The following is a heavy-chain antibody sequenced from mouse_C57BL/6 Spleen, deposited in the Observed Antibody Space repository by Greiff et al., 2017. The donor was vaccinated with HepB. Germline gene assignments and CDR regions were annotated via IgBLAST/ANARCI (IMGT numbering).Heavy chain of an antibody. CDR2: IDPDSGGT. D-gene: IGHD2-5*01. CDR3: ATPHYYSSHGYFEV. V-gene: IGHV1-72*01. J-gene: IGHJ1*03. CDR1: GYTFTSYW. Sequence: VQLQQPGAELVKPGASVKLSCKASGYTFTSYWMHWVKQRPGQGLEWIGRIDPDSGGTKYNEKFKGKATLTADKSSSTAYMQLSSLTSEDSAVYYCATPHYYSSHGYFEVWGTGTTVTVSS.